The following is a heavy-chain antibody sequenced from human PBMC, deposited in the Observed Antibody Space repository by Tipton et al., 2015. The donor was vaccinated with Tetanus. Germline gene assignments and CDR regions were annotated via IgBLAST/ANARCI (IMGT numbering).Heavy chain of an antibody. CDR2: IYRRETT. CDR3: ARIGWPENNKPGFDI. D-gene: IGHD1/OR15-1a*01. Sequence: TLSLTCTVSGDSIGRTSPYWGWIRQPPGKDLEWIGSIYRRETTYYNPSLKSRVTVSIDMSKNQFSLQMSSVTAADTAVYYCARIGWPENNKPGFDIWGQGTMVTVSS. J-gene: IGHJ3*02. CDR1: GDSIGRTSPY. V-gene: IGHV4-39*07.